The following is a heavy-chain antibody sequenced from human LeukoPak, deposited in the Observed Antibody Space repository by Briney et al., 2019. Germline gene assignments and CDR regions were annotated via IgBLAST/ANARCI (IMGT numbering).Heavy chain of an antibody. Sequence: SETLSLTCAVYGGSFSGYYWSWIRQPPGKGLEWIGEINHSGSTNYNPSLKSRVTISVDTSKNQFSLKLSSVTAADTAVYYCASRDGYNYGYWGQGTLVTVSS. V-gene: IGHV4-34*01. D-gene: IGHD5-24*01. CDR1: GGSFSGYY. CDR2: INHSGST. J-gene: IGHJ4*02. CDR3: ASRDGYNYGY.